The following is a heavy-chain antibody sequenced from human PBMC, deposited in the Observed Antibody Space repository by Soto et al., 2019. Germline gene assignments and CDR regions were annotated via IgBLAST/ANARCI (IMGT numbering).Heavy chain of an antibody. V-gene: IGHV1-69*01. CDR1: GGTLSRSA. CDR3: GTGSSWTKVES. Sequence: SVNGSCKASGGTLSRSAISWVRQAPGQGLEWMGGIIPIFGPAIYAQKFRGRVSIIADESTRTAYMEMSSLRSDDTAVYYCGTGSSWTKVESWGQGTLVTVSS. J-gene: IGHJ4*02. CDR2: IIPIFGPA. D-gene: IGHD6-13*01.